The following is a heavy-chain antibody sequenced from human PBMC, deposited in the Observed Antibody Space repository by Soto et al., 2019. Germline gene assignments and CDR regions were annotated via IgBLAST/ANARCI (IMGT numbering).Heavy chain of an antibody. D-gene: IGHD3-10*01. CDR1: GFTFGSYA. CDR3: AKGRALWFGHHDYYYYGMDV. Sequence: EVQLLESGGGLVQPGGSLRLSCAASGFTFGSYAMSWVRQAPGEGLEWVSSISGNGVTTYYSDSVKGRFTISRDNSKNTLYLQVNSLRDEDTAVYYCAKGRALWFGHHDYYYYGMDVWGQVTTVTGSS. CDR2: ISGNGVTT. V-gene: IGHV3-23*01. J-gene: IGHJ6*02.